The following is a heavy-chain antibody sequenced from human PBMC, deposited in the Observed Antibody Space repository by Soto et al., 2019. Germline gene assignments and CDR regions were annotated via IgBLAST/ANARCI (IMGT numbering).Heavy chain of an antibody. CDR3: ARDRTPRPLMVYAIVDY. Sequence: GGSLRLACAASGFTFSSYAMHWVRQAPGKGLEWVAVISYDGSNKYYADSVKGRFTISRDNSKNTQYLQMNSLRAEDTAVYYCARDRTPRPLMVYAIVDYWGQGTLVTVSS. J-gene: IGHJ4*02. CDR1: GFTFSSYA. D-gene: IGHD2-8*01. CDR2: ISYDGSNK. V-gene: IGHV3-30-3*01.